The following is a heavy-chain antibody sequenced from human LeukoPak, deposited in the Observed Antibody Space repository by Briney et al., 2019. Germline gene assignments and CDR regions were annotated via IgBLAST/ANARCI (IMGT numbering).Heavy chain of an antibody. Sequence: GGSLRLSCAAYGFTFSSYAMSWVRQAPGKGLEWVSAISGSGGSTYYADSVKGRFTISRDNSKNTLYLQMNSLRAEDTAIYYCARSYYDSTGYYLAEYFQHWGQGTLVTVSS. V-gene: IGHV3-23*01. J-gene: IGHJ1*01. CDR1: GFTFSSYA. CDR2: ISGSGGST. D-gene: IGHD3-22*01. CDR3: ARSYYDSTGYYLAEYFQH.